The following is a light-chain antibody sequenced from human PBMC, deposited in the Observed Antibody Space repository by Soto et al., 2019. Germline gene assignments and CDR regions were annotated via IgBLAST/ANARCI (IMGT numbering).Light chain of an antibody. CDR3: QQRSDWPLT. Sequence: EIVMTQSPATLSVSPGERATLSCRASQSVSSNLAWYQQKPGQAPRLLIYGASNRASGIPARFSGSGSETDFTLTISSLEPEDFAVYYCQQRSDWPLTFGQGTKVDIK. CDR2: GAS. CDR1: QSVSSN. J-gene: IGKJ1*01. V-gene: IGKV3-11*01.